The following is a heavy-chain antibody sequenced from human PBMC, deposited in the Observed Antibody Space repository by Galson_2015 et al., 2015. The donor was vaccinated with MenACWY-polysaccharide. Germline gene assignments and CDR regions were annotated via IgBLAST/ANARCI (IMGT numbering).Heavy chain of an antibody. V-gene: IGHV3-30-3*01. D-gene: IGHD2-2*01. CDR1: GFTFNSYA. J-gene: IGHJ6*02. CDR3: ARDYCSRTSCYGLDV. Sequence: SLRLSCAASGFTFNSYAMHWVRQAPGKGLEWVAVISYDETNRYYADSVKGRFTISRDNSKNTLYLQMNSLRAKDAAVYYCARDYCSRTSCYGLDVWGQGTTVIVSS. CDR2: ISYDETNR.